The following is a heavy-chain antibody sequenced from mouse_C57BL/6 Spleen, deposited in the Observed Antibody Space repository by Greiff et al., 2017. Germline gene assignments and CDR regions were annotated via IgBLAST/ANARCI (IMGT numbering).Heavy chain of an antibody. J-gene: IGHJ3*01. CDR3: ARLCYGSSYEFAY. CDR1: GFSLSTFGMG. V-gene: IGHV8-8*01. Sequence: QVTLKESGPGILQPSQTLSLTCSFSGFSLSTFGMGVGWIRQPSGKGLEWLAHIWWDDDKYYNPALKSRLTISKDTSKNKVFLKIANVDTADTATYYCARLCYGSSYEFAYWGQGTLVTVSA. D-gene: IGHD1-1*01. CDR2: IWWDDDK.